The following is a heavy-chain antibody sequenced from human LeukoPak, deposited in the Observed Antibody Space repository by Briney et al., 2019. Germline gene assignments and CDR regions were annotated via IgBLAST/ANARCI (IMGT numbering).Heavy chain of an antibody. CDR1: GFTFSSAW. J-gene: IGHJ4*02. CDR2: ISYDGSNK. D-gene: IGHD3-16*01. CDR3: ARDWGAGLDYYFDY. V-gene: IGHV3-30-3*01. Sequence: GGSLRLSCAASGFTFSSAWMSWVRQAPGKGLEWVAVISYDGSNKYYADSVKGRFTISRDNSKNTLYLQMSSLRAEDTAVYYCARDWGAGLDYYFDYWGQGTLVTVSS.